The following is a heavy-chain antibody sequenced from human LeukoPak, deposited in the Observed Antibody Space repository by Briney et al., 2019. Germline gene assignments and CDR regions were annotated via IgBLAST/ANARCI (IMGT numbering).Heavy chain of an antibody. CDR1: GGSISSSSYY. CDR3: AKCLGHYYDSSGYYYPAY. D-gene: IGHD3-22*01. J-gene: IGHJ4*02. Sequence: SETLSLTCTVSGGSISSSSYYWGWIRQPPGKGLEWIGSIYYSGSTYYNPSLKNRVTISVDTSKNQFSLKLSSVTAADTAVYYCAKCLGHYYDSSGYYYPAYWGQGTLVTVSS. V-gene: IGHV4-39*01. CDR2: IYYSGST.